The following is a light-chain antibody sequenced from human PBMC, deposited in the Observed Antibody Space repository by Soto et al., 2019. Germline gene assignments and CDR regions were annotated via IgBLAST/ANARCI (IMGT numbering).Light chain of an antibody. CDR3: MQTRQLPVT. J-gene: IGKJ1*01. V-gene: IGKV2D-29*01. CDR2: EVS. CDR1: QSVLHSDGKTH. Sequence: DILLTQSPLSLSVTPGQPASMSCRSSQSVLHSDGKTHLYWYLQRPGQAPHLLIYEVSHRFSGVPDRFSGSGSGTDFTLTVSRVETEDVGVYYCMQTRQLPVTFGQGTKVDIK.